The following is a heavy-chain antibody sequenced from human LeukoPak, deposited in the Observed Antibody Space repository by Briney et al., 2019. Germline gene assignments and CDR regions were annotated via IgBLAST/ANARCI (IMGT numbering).Heavy chain of an antibody. CDR3: AHSRIAAATEEHWSDP. CDR1: GFSLSTSGVG. CDR2: IYWDDDK. V-gene: IGHV2-5*02. D-gene: IGHD6-13*01. Sequence: SGPTLVKPTQTLTLTCTFSGFSLSTSGVGVGWIRQPPGKALEWLALIYWDDDKRYSPSLKSRLTITKDTSKNQVALTMTNMDPVDTATYYCAHSRIAAATEEHWSDPWGQGTLVTVSS. J-gene: IGHJ5*02.